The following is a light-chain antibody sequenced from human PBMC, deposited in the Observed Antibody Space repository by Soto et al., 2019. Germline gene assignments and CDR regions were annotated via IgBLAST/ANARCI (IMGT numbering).Light chain of an antibody. CDR3: LQHNTYPFT. J-gene: IGKJ2*01. CDR2: AAS. V-gene: IGKV1-17*01. Sequence: DIQMTQSPSSLSASVGERVTITCRASQGIRSDVVWYQQKPGQAPKRLIYAASRLQSGVPYRFSGSGFGTQFTLTITSLQPEDFVTYYCLQHNTYPFTVGQGTRLEL. CDR1: QGIRSD.